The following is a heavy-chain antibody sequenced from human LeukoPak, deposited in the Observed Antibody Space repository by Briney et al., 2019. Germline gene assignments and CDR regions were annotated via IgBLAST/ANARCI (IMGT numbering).Heavy chain of an antibody. J-gene: IGHJ5*02. CDR2: IYPGDSDT. Sequence: GESLKISCRGSGYNFTDYWIGWVRQMPGKGLEWMGTIYPGDSDTKYNPSFQGQVTISADKSITTAYLQWSSLKASDTAMYYCARPPLGGGDSYRSWGRGTLVTVSS. D-gene: IGHD2-21*02. CDR1: GYNFTDYW. V-gene: IGHV5-51*01. CDR3: ARPPLGGGDSYRS.